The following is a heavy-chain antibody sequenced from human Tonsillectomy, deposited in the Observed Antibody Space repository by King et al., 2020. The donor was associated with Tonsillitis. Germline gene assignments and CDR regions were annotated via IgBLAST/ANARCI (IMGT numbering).Heavy chain of an antibody. CDR2: MYYSGST. D-gene: IGHD3-10*01. CDR1: GGSISSSSYY. CDR3: ASYKYYYGSGSSMDY. Sequence: VQLQESGPGLVKPSETLSLTCTVSGGSISSSSYYWGWIRQPPGKGLEWIGSMYYSGSTYYNPSLKSRVTISEDTSKNQFSLKLSSVTAADTAVYYCASYKYYYGSGSSMDYWGQGTLVTVSS. J-gene: IGHJ4*02. V-gene: IGHV4-39*07.